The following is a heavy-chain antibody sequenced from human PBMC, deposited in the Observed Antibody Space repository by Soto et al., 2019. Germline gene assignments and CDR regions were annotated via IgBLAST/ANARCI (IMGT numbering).Heavy chain of an antibody. Sequence: SETLSLTCTVFGGSISSGGYYWSWIRQHPGKGLEWIGYIYYSGSTYYNPSLKSRVTISVDTSKNQFSLKLSSVTAADTAVYYCASYYYDSSGYYRQTSRFDPWGQGTLVTVSS. D-gene: IGHD3-22*01. CDR3: ASYYYDSSGYYRQTSRFDP. J-gene: IGHJ5*02. CDR2: IYYSGST. V-gene: IGHV4-31*03. CDR1: GGSISSGGYY.